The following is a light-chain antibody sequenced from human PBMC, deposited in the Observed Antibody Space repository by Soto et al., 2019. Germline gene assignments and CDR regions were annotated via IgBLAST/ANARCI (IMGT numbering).Light chain of an antibody. J-gene: IGLJ1*01. CDR2: EVS. CDR3: SSYTSSSTXLYV. V-gene: IGLV2-14*01. Sequence: QSVLTQPSSLSGSPGQSITISCTGTXSDVGGYNYVSWYQQHPGKAPKLMIYEVSNRPSGVSNRFSGSKSGNTASLTISGLQAEDEADYYCSSYTSSSTXLYVYGTGTKVTVL. CDR1: XSDVGGYNY.